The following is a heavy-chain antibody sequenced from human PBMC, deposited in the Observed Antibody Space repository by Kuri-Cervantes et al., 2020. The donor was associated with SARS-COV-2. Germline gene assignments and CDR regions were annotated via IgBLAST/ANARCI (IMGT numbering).Heavy chain of an antibody. CDR2: VKTNSGNT. Sequence: ASVKVSCKAPETTFPNYDINWVRQATGQGLEWMGMVKTNSGNTLYAQIFQGRVTMTTDTSTSTAYMELRSLRSDDTAVYYCAREPSKYKYCSSTSCYLDYWGQGTLVTVSS. CDR1: ETTFPNYD. D-gene: IGHD2-2*01. V-gene: IGHV1-8*01. CDR3: AREPSKYKYCSSTSCYLDY. J-gene: IGHJ4*02.